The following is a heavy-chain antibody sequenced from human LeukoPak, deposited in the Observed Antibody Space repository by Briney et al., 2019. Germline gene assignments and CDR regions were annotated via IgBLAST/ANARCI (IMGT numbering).Heavy chain of an antibody. CDR3: AKGGGGGCASRLED. CDR2: ISGNNNGT. V-gene: IGHV3-23*01. Sequence: QPGGSLSLFCAASGLTFSSYAMSCARQAPGKGLEWVSSISGNNNGTYYADSVKGRFTISRDNSKNTLYLQMNSLRAEDTAVYYCAKGGGGGCASRLEDWGQGTRVTVSS. J-gene: IGHJ4*02. CDR1: GLTFSSYA. D-gene: IGHD2-15*01.